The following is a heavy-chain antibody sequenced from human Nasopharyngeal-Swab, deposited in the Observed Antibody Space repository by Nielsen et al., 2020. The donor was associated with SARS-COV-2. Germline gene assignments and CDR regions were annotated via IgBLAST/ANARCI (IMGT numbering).Heavy chain of an antibody. V-gene: IGHV3-13*01. J-gene: IGHJ2*01. D-gene: IGHD1-26*01. CDR3: AREGELGGSWYFDL. CDR1: GFTFSSYD. CDR2: IGTAGDT. Sequence: GESLKISCAASGFTFSSYDMHWVRQATGKGLEWVSAIGTAGDTYYPGSVKGRFTISRENAKNSLYLQMNSLRAGDTAVYYCAREGELGGSWYFDLWGRGTLVTVSS.